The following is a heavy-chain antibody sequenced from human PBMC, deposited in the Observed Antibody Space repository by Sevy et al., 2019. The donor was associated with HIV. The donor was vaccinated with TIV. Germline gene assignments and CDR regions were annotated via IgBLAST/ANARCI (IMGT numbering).Heavy chain of an antibody. J-gene: IGHJ6*02. CDR1: GFTFDDYA. V-gene: IGHV3-9*01. D-gene: IGHD3-22*01. CDR3: AKDIAGYYDSSGYYSRYYYYGMDV. CDR2: ISWNSGSI. Sequence: GGSLRLSCAASGFTFDDYAMHWVRQAPGKGLEWVSGISWNSGSIGYADSVKGRFTISRDNAKNSLYLQMNSLRAEDTALYYCAKDIAGYYDSSGYYSRYYYYGMDVCGQVTTVTVSS.